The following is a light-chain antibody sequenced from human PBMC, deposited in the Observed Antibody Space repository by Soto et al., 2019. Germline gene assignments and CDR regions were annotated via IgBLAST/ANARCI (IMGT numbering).Light chain of an antibody. CDR3: QHYNSYSEA. J-gene: IGKJ1*01. CDR1: QSISSY. Sequence: DIQMTQSPSSLSASVGDRVTXXXXASQSISSYLNWYQQKPGKAPKLLIYAASTLQSGVPSRFSGSGSGTEFTLTISSLQPDDFATYYCQHYNSYSEAFGQGSKVAIK. V-gene: IGKV1-39*01. CDR2: AAS.